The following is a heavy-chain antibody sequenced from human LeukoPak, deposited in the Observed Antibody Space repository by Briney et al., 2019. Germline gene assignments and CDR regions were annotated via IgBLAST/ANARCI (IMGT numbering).Heavy chain of an antibody. J-gene: IGHJ6*03. D-gene: IGHD2-2*01. Sequence: GESLKISCKGSGYNFTSYWIGWVRQMPGKGLEWMGIIYPGDSDTRYSPSFQGQVTISADKSISTAYLQWSSLKASDTAMYYCARLPKYCSSTSCPRKYYYYMDVWGKGTTVTVSS. CDR1: GYNFTSYW. V-gene: IGHV5-51*03. CDR2: IYPGDSDT. CDR3: ARLPKYCSSTSCPRKYYYYMDV.